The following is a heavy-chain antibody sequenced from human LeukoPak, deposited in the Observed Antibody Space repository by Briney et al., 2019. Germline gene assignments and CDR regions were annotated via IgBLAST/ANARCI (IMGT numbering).Heavy chain of an antibody. V-gene: IGHV3-48*03. CDR1: GFTFSSYE. D-gene: IGHD5-18*01. CDR2: ISSSGSTI. CDR3: ARGAIQLWSYYYYYYMDV. J-gene: IGHJ6*03. Sequence: GGSLRLSCAASGFTFSSYEMNWVRQAPGKGLEWVSYISSSGSTIYYADSVKGRFTISRDNAKNSLYLQMNSLRAEDTAVYYCARGAIQLWSYYYYYYMDVWGKGTTVTVSS.